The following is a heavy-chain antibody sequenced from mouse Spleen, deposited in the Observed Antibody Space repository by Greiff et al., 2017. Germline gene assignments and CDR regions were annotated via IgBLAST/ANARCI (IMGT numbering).Heavy chain of an antibody. D-gene: IGHD1-1*01. V-gene: IGHV5-17*01. Sequence: EVKLVESGGGLVKPGGSLKLSCAASGFTFSDYGMHWVRQAPEKGLEWVAYISSGSSTIYYADTVKGRFTISRDNAKNTLFLQMTSLRSEDTAMYYCARDYYGSSYVTSFAYWGQGTLVTVSA. J-gene: IGHJ3*01. CDR1: GFTFSDYG. CDR3: ARDYYGSSYVTSFAY. CDR2: ISSGSSTI.